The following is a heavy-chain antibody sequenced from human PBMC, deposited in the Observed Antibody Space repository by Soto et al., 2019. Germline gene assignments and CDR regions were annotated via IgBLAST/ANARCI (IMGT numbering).Heavy chain of an antibody. V-gene: IGHV3-74*03. CDR1: GFTLSNNW. D-gene: IGHD3-10*01. J-gene: IGHJ4*02. Sequence: EVQLVESGRGLVQPGGSLRLSCAASGFTLSNNWMHWVRQAPGEGLVWVSRINIDGSRTTYADSVKGRFTISRDHAKNTLYLQMDSLRVEDTALYYCARDFAGRDDYWGQGTLVTVSS. CDR2: INIDGSRT. CDR3: ARDFAGRDDY.